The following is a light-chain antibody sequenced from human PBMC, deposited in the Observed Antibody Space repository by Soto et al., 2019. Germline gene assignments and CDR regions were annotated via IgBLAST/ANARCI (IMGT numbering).Light chain of an antibody. V-gene: IGLV2-14*03. J-gene: IGLJ1*01. CDR3: SSSTSSSTYL. CDR1: SSDVGAYNS. CDR2: EVS. Sequence: QSALTQPASVSGSPGQSITISCTGTSSDVGAYNSVSWYQQHPDKAPKLIIYEVSYRPSGVSNRFSGSKSDNTASLTISGLHPADEADYYCSSSTSSSTYLFGTGTKLTVL.